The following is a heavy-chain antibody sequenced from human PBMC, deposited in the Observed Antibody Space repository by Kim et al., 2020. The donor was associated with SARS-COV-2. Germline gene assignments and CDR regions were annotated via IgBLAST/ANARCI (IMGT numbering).Heavy chain of an antibody. CDR3: ARGSSLDSSYYYYYGMDV. D-gene: IGHD2-15*01. V-gene: IGHV1-69*13. Sequence: SVKVSCKASVGTFSSYAISWVRQAPGQGLEWMGGIIPIFGTANYAQKFQGRVTITADESTSTAYMELSSLRSEDTAVYYCARGSSLDSSYYYYYGMDVWGQGTTVTVSS. CDR1: VGTFSSYA. CDR2: IIPIFGTA. J-gene: IGHJ6*02.